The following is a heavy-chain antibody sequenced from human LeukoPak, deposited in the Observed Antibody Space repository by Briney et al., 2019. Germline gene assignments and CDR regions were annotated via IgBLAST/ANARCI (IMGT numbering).Heavy chain of an antibody. Sequence: SETLSLTCAVYGGSFSGYYWSWIRQPPGKGLEWIGEINHSGSTNYNPSLKSRVTISVDTSKNQFSLKLSSVTAADTAVYYCARGGVDTAMGRRWHFDYWGQGTLVTVSS. CDR3: ARGGVDTAMGRRWHFDY. D-gene: IGHD5-18*01. CDR2: INHSGST. CDR1: GGSFSGYY. V-gene: IGHV4-34*01. J-gene: IGHJ4*02.